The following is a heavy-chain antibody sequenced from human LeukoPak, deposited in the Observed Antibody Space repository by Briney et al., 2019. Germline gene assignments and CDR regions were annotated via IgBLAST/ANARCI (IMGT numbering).Heavy chain of an antibody. V-gene: IGHV1-46*01. D-gene: IGHD4-17*01. J-gene: IGHJ4*02. CDR3: ARAHYGDYVHFDY. Sequence: ASVKVSCKASGYTFTNYYMHWVRQARGQGLEWMGIINPSGGSTSYAQKFQDRVTMTRDMSTSTVYMELSSLRSEDTAVYYCARAHYGDYVHFDYWGQGTLVTVYS. CDR1: GYTFTNYY. CDR2: INPSGGST.